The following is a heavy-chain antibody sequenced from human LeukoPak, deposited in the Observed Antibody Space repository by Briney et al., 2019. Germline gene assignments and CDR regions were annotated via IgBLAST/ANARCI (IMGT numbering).Heavy chain of an antibody. V-gene: IGHV4-59*01. CDR1: GGSISSYY. Sequence: PSETLSLTCTVSGGSISSYYWSWIRQPPGKGLEWIGFIYYSGSTNYNPSLKSRVTISVDTSKNQFFLKLSSVTAADTAVYYCASFGMVTRDAFDIWGQGTMVTVSS. D-gene: IGHD5-18*01. CDR2: IYYSGST. J-gene: IGHJ3*02. CDR3: ASFGMVTRDAFDI.